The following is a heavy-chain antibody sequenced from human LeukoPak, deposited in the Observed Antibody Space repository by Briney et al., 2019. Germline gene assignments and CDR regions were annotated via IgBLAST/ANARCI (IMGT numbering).Heavy chain of an antibody. CDR3: ARDLEMAPITSDY. V-gene: IGHV3-53*01. Sequence: TYYADSVKGRFTISRDNSKNTLYLQMNSLTAEDTAVYYCARDLEMAPITSDYWGQGALVTVSS. J-gene: IGHJ4*02. D-gene: IGHD5-24*01. CDR2: T.